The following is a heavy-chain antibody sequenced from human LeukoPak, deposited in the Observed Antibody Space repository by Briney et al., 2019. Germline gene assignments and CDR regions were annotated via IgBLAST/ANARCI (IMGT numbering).Heavy chain of an antibody. CDR3: ARRRMVATFAY. CDR2: IYTSGST. D-gene: IGHD5-12*01. Sequence: SQTLSLTCTVSGGSISSGSYYWSWIRQPAGKGLEWIGRIYTSGSTNYNPSLKSRVTISVDTSKNQFSLKLSSVTAADTAVYYCARRRMVATFAYWGQGTLVTVSS. V-gene: IGHV4-61*02. CDR1: GGSISSGSYY. J-gene: IGHJ4*02.